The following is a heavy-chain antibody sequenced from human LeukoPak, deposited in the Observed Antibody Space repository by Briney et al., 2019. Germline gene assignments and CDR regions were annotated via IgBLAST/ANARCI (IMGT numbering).Heavy chain of an antibody. CDR3: ARVALSLWELLNDYYYGMDV. Sequence: GGSLRLSCAASGFTFSSYWMSWVRQAPGKGLEWVANIKQDGSEKYYVDSVKGRFTISRDNAKNSLYLQMNGLRAEDTAVYYCARVALSLWELLNDYYYGMDVWGQGTTVTVSS. CDR1: GFTFSSYW. CDR2: IKQDGSEK. J-gene: IGHJ6*02. D-gene: IGHD1-26*01. V-gene: IGHV3-7*01.